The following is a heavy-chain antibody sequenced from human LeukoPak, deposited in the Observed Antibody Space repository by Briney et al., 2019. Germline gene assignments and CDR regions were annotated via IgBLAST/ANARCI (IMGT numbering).Heavy chain of an antibody. J-gene: IGHJ4*02. V-gene: IGHV3-7*01. CDR1: GFIFSNYW. CDR3: ARNQRRLDY. CDR2: INQDGSKE. Sequence: GGSLRLSCTASGFIFSNYWMTWVRQAPGKGLEWVAQINQDGSKEYYIDSVKARFSISRDNAKNSLYLQMNSLRAEDTAVYYCARNQRRLDYWGQGTLVTVSS. D-gene: IGHD1-14*01.